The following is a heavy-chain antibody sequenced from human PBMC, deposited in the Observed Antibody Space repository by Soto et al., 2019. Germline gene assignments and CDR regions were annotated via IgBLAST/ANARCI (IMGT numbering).Heavy chain of an antibody. D-gene: IGHD6-13*01. Sequence: SGPTLVNPTQTLTLTCTFSGFSLSTSGVGVGWIRQPPGKALEWLALIYWNDDKRYSPSLKSRLTITKDTSKNQVVLTMTNMDPVDTATYYCAHRGSSWYGDYYYSMDVWGQGTTVTVSS. J-gene: IGHJ6*02. CDR3: AHRGSSWYGDYYYSMDV. CDR1: GFSLSTSGVG. CDR2: IYWNDDK. V-gene: IGHV2-5*01.